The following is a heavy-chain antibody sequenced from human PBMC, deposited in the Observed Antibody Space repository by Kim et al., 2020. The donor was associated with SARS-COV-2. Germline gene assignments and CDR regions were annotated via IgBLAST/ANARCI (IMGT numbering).Heavy chain of an antibody. CDR2: TYYRSKWYN. CDR1: GDSVSSNSAA. Sequence: SQTLSLTCAISGDSVSSNSAAWNWIRQSPSRGLEWLGRTYYRSKWYNDYAVSVKSRITINPDTSKNQFSLQLNSVTPEDTAVYYCARLQHYYDSSGYPTRYCCYGMDVWGQGTTVTVSS. J-gene: IGHJ6*02. D-gene: IGHD3-22*01. V-gene: IGHV6-1*01. CDR3: ARLQHYYDSSGYPTRYCCYGMDV.